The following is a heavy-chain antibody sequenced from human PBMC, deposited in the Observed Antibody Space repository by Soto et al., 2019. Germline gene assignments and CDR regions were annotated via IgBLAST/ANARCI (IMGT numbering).Heavy chain of an antibody. CDR1: GGCFSGYY. CDR3: ARGPGINFQH. J-gene: IGHJ1*01. CDR2: INHSGST. D-gene: IGHD3-10*01. V-gene: IGHV4-34*01. Sequence: QVQLQQWGAGLLKPSETLSLTCAVYGGCFSGYYWSWIRQPPGKGLEWIGEINHSGSTNYNPSLKSRVAISVDTSKNQFSLKLSSVTAADSAVYYCARGPGINFQHWGQGTLVTDSS.